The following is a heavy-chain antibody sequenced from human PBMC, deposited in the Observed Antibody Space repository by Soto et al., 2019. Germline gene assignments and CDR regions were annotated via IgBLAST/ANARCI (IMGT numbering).Heavy chain of an antibody. J-gene: IGHJ6*02. V-gene: IGHV1-2*02. CDR2: IDPDSGDT. CDR3: ARSHSAYYYYGMDA. CDR1: RYTFTGYY. Sequence: VQSGTEMKTPGASVKVTCKTSRYTFTGYYMHWVRQAPGRGLEWMGWIDPDSGDTNYVQKFQGRVTMTRDTSSATAYLEVGGLRRDDTAIYYCARSHSAYYYYGMDAWGQGTAVSVSS.